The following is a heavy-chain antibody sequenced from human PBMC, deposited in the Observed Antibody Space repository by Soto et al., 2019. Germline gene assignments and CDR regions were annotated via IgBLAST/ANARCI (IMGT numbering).Heavy chain of an antibody. CDR2: FRTSGDGGTT. D-gene: IGHD3-10*01. Sequence: GGSLRLSCAASGFTFSSYSMSWVRQAPGKGLEWVSGFRTSGDGGTTYYADSVKGRFTISRDNSKNMLFPQMNSLRAEDTAIYYCAKKVNSGPGSQYFDYWGQGTLVTVSS. J-gene: IGHJ4*02. CDR3: AKKVNSGPGSQYFDY. CDR1: GFTFSSYS. V-gene: IGHV3-23*01.